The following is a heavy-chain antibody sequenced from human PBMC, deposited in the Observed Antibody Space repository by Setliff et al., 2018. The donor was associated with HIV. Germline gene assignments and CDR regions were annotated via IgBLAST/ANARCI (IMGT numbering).Heavy chain of an antibody. CDR3: ARRGRDGVLIVFATGFDP. CDR2: IFYTGST. D-gene: IGHD2-8*01. CDR1: GGSIARGGYY. J-gene: IGHJ5*02. V-gene: IGHV4-39*01. Sequence: SETLSLTCTVSGGSIARGGYYWGWIRQPPGKGLEWIGDIFYTGSTYYNPSLKSRVAISIDTSENRFSLRLNSVTAADTGVYYCARRGRDGVLIVFATGFDPWGQGTLVTVSS.